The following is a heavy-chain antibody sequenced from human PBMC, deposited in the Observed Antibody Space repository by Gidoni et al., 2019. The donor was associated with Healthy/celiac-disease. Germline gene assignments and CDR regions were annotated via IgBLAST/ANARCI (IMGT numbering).Heavy chain of an antibody. CDR3: ARAGYCSGGSCYLDAFDI. CDR1: GFTFSSYA. Sequence: QVQLVESGGGVVQPGRSLRLSCAASGFTFSSYAMHWVRQAPGKGLEWVAVISYDGSNKYYADSVKGRFTISRDNSKNTLYLQMNSLRAEDTAVYYCARAGYCSGGSCYLDAFDIWGQGTMVTVSS. D-gene: IGHD2-15*01. CDR2: ISYDGSNK. V-gene: IGHV3-30-3*01. J-gene: IGHJ3*02.